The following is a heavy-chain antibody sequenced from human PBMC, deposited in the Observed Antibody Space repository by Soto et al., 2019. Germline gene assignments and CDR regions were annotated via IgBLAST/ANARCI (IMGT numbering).Heavy chain of an antibody. CDR2: IYKSGST. V-gene: IGHV4-30-4*01. CDR3: ARGCSDTTCPRPYYGMDV. D-gene: IGHD2-2*01. Sequence: PSETLSLTCTVSGGSISSGDYYWSWIRQPPGKGPEWIGYIYKSGSTYYNPSLKSRITMSVATSKNQFSLKLNSVTAADTAVYYCARGCSDTTCPRPYYGMDVWGQGTTVTVSS. CDR1: GGSISSGDYY. J-gene: IGHJ6*02.